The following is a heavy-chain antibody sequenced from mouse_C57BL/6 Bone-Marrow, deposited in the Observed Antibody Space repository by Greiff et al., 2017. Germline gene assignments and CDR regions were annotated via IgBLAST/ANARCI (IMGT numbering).Heavy chain of an antibody. Sequence: DVKLVESGGGLVKPGGSLKLSCAASGFTFSSYAMSWVRQTPEKRLEWVATISDGGSYTYYPDNVKGRFTISRDNAKNNLYLQMSHLKSEDTAMYYCARDMTTSMDYWGQGTSVTVSS. CDR1: GFTFSSYA. J-gene: IGHJ4*01. CDR2: ISDGGSYT. V-gene: IGHV5-4*01. D-gene: IGHD5-5*01. CDR3: ARDMTTSMDY.